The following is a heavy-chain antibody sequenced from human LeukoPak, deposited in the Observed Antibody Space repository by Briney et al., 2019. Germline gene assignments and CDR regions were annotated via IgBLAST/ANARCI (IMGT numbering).Heavy chain of an antibody. CDR2: MYSGGTT. J-gene: IGHJ4*02. CDR1: GFTVSSSY. CDR3: ARDRSDGYCLGH. D-gene: IGHD2-21*01. V-gene: IGHV3-66*01. Sequence: PGGSLTLSCTGSGFTVSSSYMSWVRQTPGKGLEWVSVMYSGGTTYYADSVKGRFTTSRDSSKNTVNLQMNSLRAEDTAVYYCARDRSDGYCLGHWGQGTLVTVSS.